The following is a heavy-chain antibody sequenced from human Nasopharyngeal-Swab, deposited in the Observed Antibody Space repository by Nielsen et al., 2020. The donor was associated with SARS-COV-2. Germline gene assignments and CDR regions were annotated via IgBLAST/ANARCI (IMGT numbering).Heavy chain of an antibody. V-gene: IGHV3-7*01. Sequence: GGSLRLSCAASGFTFSSYWMSWVRQAPGKGLEWMANIKQDGSEKYYVDSVKGRFTISRDNAKNSLYLQMNSLRVEDTAVYNCASNNYGGGYWGQGTLVTVSS. D-gene: IGHD4-17*01. CDR1: GFTFSSYW. CDR2: IKQDGSEK. CDR3: ASNNYGGGY. J-gene: IGHJ4*02.